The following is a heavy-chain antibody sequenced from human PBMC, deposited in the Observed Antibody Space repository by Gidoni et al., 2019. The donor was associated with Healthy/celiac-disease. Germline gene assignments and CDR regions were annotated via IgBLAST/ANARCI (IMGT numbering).Heavy chain of an antibody. D-gene: IGHD6-6*01. CDR1: GFHFGSYS. V-gene: IGHV3-21*01. CDR3: ARDRRLEYSSSFDY. Sequence: EVQLVESGGGLVKPGGSLRLSCAASGFHFGSYSMTWVRQAPGKGVEWVSSISSSSSYIYYADSVKGRFTISRDNAKNSLYLQMNSLRAEDTAVYYCARDRRLEYSSSFDYWGQGTLVTVSS. CDR2: ISSSSSYI. J-gene: IGHJ4*02.